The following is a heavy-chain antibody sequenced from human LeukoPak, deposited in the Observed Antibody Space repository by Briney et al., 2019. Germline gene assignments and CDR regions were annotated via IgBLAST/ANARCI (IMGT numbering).Heavy chain of an antibody. V-gene: IGHV3-21*01. D-gene: IGHD7-27*01. CDR1: GFTFSSYS. CDR3: ARQTGDYPDFDY. J-gene: IGHJ4*02. CDR2: ISSSSSYI. Sequence: GGSLRLSCAASGFTFSSYSMNWVRQAPGKGLEWVSSISSSSSYIYYADSVKGRFTISIDNAKNSLYLQMNSLRAEDTAVYYCARQTGDYPDFDYWGQGTLVTVSS.